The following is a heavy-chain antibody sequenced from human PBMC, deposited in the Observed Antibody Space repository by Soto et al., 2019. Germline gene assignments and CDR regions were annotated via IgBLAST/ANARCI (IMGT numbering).Heavy chain of an antibody. CDR1: GCTFSNYN. Sequence: GGSLRLSCAASGCTFSNYNMNWVRQAPGKGLEWVSYISDSSSTIHYADSVKGRFTISRDNAKNSLYLQMNSLRAEDTAVYYCARDDYPYYDDSSGYHFDYWGQGALVTVSS. CDR3: ARDDYPYYDDSSGYHFDY. CDR2: ISDSSSTI. V-gene: IGHV3-48*01. J-gene: IGHJ4*02. D-gene: IGHD3-22*01.